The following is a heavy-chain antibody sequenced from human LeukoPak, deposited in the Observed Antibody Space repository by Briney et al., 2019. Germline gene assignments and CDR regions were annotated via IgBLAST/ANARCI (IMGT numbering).Heavy chain of an antibody. D-gene: IGHD5-24*01. CDR2: IFNSGST. CDR3: ARAXDXXQIDY. V-gene: IGHV4-39*07. Sequence: SETLSLTCSVSGGSISGSSFFWGWIRQPPGNGLEWIGSIFNSGSTHYSPSLKSRVTMTVDTSKNQFSLKLSSVTAADTAVYYCARAXDXXQIDYWGQGTLVTVSS. J-gene: IGHJ4*02. CDR1: GGSISGSSFF.